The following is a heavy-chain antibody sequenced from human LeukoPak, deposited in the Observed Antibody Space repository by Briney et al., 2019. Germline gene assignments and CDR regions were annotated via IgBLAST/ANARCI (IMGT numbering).Heavy chain of an antibody. J-gene: IGHJ1*01. CDR3: ARNTYYYDSSGYYEYFQH. CDR1: GYTFTSYG. V-gene: IGHV1-18*01. D-gene: IGHD3-22*01. Sequence: EASVKVSCKASGYTFTSYGISWVRQAPGQGLEWMGWISAYNGNTNYAQKLQGRVTMTTDTSTSTAYMELRSLRSDDTAVYYCARNTYYYDSSGYYEYFQHWGQGTLVTVSS. CDR2: ISAYNGNT.